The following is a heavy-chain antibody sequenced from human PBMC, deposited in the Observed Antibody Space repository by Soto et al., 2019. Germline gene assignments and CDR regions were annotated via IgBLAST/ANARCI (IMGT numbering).Heavy chain of an antibody. CDR1: GFTFSSYW. CDR3: AKVRRPAAIDDWFDP. CDR2: ISYDGSNT. Sequence: PGGSLRLSCVASGFTFSSYWMHWVRQAPGKGLVLVARISYDGSNTNYADSVKGRFTISRDNSKNTLYLQMNSLRAEDTAVYYCAKVRRPAAIDDWFDPWGQGTLVTVSS. D-gene: IGHD2-2*01. J-gene: IGHJ5*02. V-gene: IGHV3-30*18.